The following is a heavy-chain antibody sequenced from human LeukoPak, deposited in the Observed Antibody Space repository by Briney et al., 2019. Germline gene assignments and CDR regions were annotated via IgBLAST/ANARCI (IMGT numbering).Heavy chain of an antibody. CDR2: ISWNSGSI. D-gene: IGHD5-12*01. CDR3: AKATSAGIVATIWSPFNY. Sequence: GGSLRLSCAASGFTFDDYAMHWVRQAPGKGLGWLSGISWNSGSIGYADSVKGRFTISRDNAKNSLYLQMNSLRAEDTALYYCAKATSAGIVATIWSPFNYWGQGTLVTVSS. J-gene: IGHJ4*02. V-gene: IGHV3-9*01. CDR1: GFTFDDYA.